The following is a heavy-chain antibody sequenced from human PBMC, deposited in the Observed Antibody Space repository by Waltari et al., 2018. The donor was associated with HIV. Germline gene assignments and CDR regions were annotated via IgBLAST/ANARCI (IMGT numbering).Heavy chain of an antibody. CDR2: IYYTGRT. Sequence: QLQESVPGLVKPSETLSLTCTVSGGSFNSYHWSWIRQPPGKGLEWIGYIYYTGRTNCNPSLKSRVTISVDTSKNQFSLRLRSVTAADTAVYYCARGLFGVGSNWFDPWGQGILVTVSS. V-gene: IGHV4-59*12. D-gene: IGHD3-3*01. CDR1: GGSFNSYH. J-gene: IGHJ5*02. CDR3: ARGLFGVGSNWFDP.